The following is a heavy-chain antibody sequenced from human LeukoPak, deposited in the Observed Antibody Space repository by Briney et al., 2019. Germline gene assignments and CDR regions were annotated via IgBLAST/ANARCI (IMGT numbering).Heavy chain of an antibody. CDR3: ARVTALYYYMNV. Sequence: ASVKVSCKASGYTFTSYGISWVRQAPGQGLEWMGWISTYKGNTNYAQKLQGRVTMTTDTSTSTVYMELRSLRSDDTAVYYCARVTALYYYMNVWGKGTTVTVSS. CDR2: ISTYKGNT. V-gene: IGHV1-18*01. J-gene: IGHJ6*03. CDR1: GYTFTSYG.